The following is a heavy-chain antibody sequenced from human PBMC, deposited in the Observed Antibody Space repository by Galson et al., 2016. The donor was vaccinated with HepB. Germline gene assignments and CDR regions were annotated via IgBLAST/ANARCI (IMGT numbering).Heavy chain of an antibody. CDR1: GLTFSGFA. Sequence: SLRLSCAASGLTFSGFAMTWVRQAPGKGLEWVSVISDSGDITYAASVRGRFSISRDNPKNTLYLEMNSLRADDTAVYFCVRGMYYGNQGDYWGQGTLVTVSS. J-gene: IGHJ4*02. D-gene: IGHD3-10*01. CDR2: ISDSGDI. CDR3: VRGMYYGNQGDY. V-gene: IGHV3-23*01.